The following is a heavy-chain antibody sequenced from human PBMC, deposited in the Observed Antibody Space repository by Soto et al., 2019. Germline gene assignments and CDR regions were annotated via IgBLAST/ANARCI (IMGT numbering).Heavy chain of an antibody. CDR3: ARGVDSSSALSYYYYGMDV. CDR2: IIPIFGTA. J-gene: IGHJ6*02. D-gene: IGHD6-6*01. CDR1: GGTFSSYA. V-gene: IGHV1-69*01. Sequence: QVQLVQSGAEVKKPGSSVKVSCKASGGTFSSYAISWVRQAPGQGLEWMGGIIPIFGTANYAQKFQGRVTITADESTSTADMELRSLRSEDTAVYYCARGVDSSSALSYYYYGMDVWGQGTTVTVSS.